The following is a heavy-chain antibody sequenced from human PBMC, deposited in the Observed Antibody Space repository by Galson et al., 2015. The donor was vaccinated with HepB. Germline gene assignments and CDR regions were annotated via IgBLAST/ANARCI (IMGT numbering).Heavy chain of an antibody. CDR1: GFTFSSYG. CDR3: ARSYAHYRMDV. Sequence: SLRLSCAASGFTFSSYGMHWVRQAPGKGLEWVAVIWYDGSNKYYADSVKGRFTISRDNSKNTLYLQMNSLRAEDTAVYYCARSYAHYRMDVWGQGTTVTVSS. J-gene: IGHJ6*02. D-gene: IGHD1-26*01. V-gene: IGHV3-33*01. CDR2: IWYDGSNK.